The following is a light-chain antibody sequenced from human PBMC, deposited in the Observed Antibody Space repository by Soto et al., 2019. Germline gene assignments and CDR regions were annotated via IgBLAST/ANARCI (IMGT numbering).Light chain of an antibody. V-gene: IGKV3-20*01. CDR3: QQYGSSPST. Sequence: EIVMTQSPATLSVSPGEIATLSCWASQSVSNNLAWYQQKPGQAPRLLIYGASSRATGTPDRFSGSGSGTDFTLTISRPEPEDFALYYCQQYGSSPSTFGGGTKVDIK. CDR2: GAS. CDR1: QSVSNN. J-gene: IGKJ4*01.